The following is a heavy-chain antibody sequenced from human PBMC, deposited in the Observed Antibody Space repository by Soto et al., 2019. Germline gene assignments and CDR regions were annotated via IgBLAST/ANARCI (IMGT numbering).Heavy chain of an antibody. Sequence: QVQLVESGGGVVQPGRSLRLSCAASGFTFSSYGMHWVRQAPGKGLEWVAVISYDGSNKYYADSVKGRFTISRDNSKNTLYLQMNSLRAEDTDVYYCRPHYDFWSGRDYWGQGTLVTVSS. CDR2: ISYDGSNK. V-gene: IGHV3-30*03. J-gene: IGHJ4*02. D-gene: IGHD3-3*01. CDR1: GFTFSSYG. CDR3: RPHYDFWSGRDY.